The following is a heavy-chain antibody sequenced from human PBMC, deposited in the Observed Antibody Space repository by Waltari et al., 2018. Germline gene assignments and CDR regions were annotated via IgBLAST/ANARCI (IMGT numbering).Heavy chain of an antibody. CDR1: GFTFSSYW. Sequence: EVQLVASGGGLVQPGGSLRLSCAASGFTFSSYWMHWVRQAPGKGLVLVSRINTDGSSTSYADSLKGRFTISRDNAKNTLYLQMNSLRAEDTAVYYCARWVRWPLDGFDYWGQGTLVTVSS. J-gene: IGHJ4*02. V-gene: IGHV3-74*01. CDR3: ARWVRWPLDGFDY. D-gene: IGHD2-15*01. CDR2: INTDGSST.